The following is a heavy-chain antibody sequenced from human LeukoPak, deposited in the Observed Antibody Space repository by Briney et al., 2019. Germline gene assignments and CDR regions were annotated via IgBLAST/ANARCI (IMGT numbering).Heavy chain of an antibody. V-gene: IGHV4-31*03. Sequence: PSQTLSLTCTVSGGSIGTGVYYCNSIRHHPRKGLGRIGFISVSGSTHYTPSLKSRVTISSDSSKDQSSLKLTSVTAADMVVYYCARGRYSYGWNDSWGQGTLVIVSS. J-gene: IGHJ5*01. CDR3: ARGRYSYGWNDS. D-gene: IGHD3-16*02. CDR1: GGSIGTGVYY. CDR2: ISVSGST.